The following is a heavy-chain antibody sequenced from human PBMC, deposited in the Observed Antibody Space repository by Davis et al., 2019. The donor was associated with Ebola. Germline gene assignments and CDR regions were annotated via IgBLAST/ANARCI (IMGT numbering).Heavy chain of an antibody. CDR3: AKEGVVGGFSHLDC. CDR1: GFSFSNYA. J-gene: IGHJ4*02. CDR2: ISGNGVST. Sequence: GESLKISCEASGFSFSNYAMSWVRQSPGKGLEWVSGISGNGVSTYYADSVKGRFTISRDNSKNTLYLQMNSLKTEDTAVYYCAKEGVVGGFSHLDCWGQGTLVTVSS. V-gene: IGHV3-23*01. D-gene: IGHD3-3*01.